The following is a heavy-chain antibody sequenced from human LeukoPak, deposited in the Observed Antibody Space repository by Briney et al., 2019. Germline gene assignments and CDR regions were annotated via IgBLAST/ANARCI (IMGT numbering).Heavy chain of an antibody. CDR3: ARDIVATIGNYYGMDV. CDR1: GYTFTSYG. J-gene: IGHJ6*02. V-gene: IGHV1-18*01. D-gene: IGHD5-12*01. CDR2: ISVYYVNT. Sequence: GASVTLSCTASGYTFTSYGISWVRRPPGKGREWMGGISVYYVNTNYAQKIQGRVTLTPDTSTSTAYMELTRMRSDDTAVYYSARDIVATIGNYYGMDVWGQGPTVPVSS.